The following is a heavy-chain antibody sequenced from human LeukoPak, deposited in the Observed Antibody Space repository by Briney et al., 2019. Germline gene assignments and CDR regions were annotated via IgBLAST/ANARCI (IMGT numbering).Heavy chain of an antibody. CDR2: IKQDGREK. J-gene: IGHJ4*02. Sequence: GGSLRFSCAASGFTFRTYWMSWVRQAPGKGLEWVANIKQDGREKYYLDSVKGRFTISRDNAKDSLYLKMNSLRVEDTAVYYCARDSDDSYDKIDFWGQGTLVTVSS. V-gene: IGHV3-7*01. CDR1: GFTFRTYW. CDR3: ARDSDDSYDKIDF. D-gene: IGHD1-1*01.